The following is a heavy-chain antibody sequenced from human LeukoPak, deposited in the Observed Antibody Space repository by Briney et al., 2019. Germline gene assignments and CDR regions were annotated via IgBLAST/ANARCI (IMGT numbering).Heavy chain of an antibody. CDR3: ARDNWHYALPSGY. D-gene: IGHD1-7*01. CDR1: GFTFRSYI. Sequence: GGSLRLSCAASGFTFRSYIMNWVRQAPGKGLEWVSYISSSSSTIYYADSVKGRFTISRDNAKNSLYLQMNSLRAEDTAVYYCARDNWHYALPSGYWGQGTLVTVSS. V-gene: IGHV3-48*01. CDR2: ISSSSSTI. J-gene: IGHJ4*02.